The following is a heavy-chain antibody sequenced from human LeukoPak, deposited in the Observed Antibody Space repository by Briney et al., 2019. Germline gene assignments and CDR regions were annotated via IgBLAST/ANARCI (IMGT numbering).Heavy chain of an antibody. CDR3: ARDTEQQLVDY. J-gene: IGHJ4*02. D-gene: IGHD6-13*01. V-gene: IGHV1-46*01. CDR1: GYTFTNNF. Sequence: ASVKVSCKAFGYTFTNNFMHWVRQAPGQGLEWMGIINPSGGSTSYAQKFQGRVTMTRDMSTSTVYMELSSLRSEDTAVYYCARDTEQQLVDYWGQGTLVTVSS. CDR2: INPSGGST.